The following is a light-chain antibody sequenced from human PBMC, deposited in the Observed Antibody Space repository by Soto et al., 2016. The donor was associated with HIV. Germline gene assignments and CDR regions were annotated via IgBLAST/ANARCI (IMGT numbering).Light chain of an antibody. Sequence: IQMTQSPSTLSPSVGDRVTMTCRASQTVSGWLAWYQQKPGKAPKLLIYKASILERGVPSRFSGSGSETEFTLTINRLRPDDSATYFCQQYQTYSTFGQGTKVEV. J-gene: IGKJ1*01. CDR3: QQYQTYST. CDR2: KAS. V-gene: IGKV1-5*03. CDR1: QTVSGW.